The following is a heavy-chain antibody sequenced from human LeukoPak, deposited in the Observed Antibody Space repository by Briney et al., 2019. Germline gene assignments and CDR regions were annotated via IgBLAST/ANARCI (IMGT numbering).Heavy chain of an antibody. V-gene: IGHV3-13*01. Sequence: GGTLSLSCAASGFTFSSYDMHWVRDATGKGLEWVSAIGTAGDTYYPGSVKGRVTISRENAKNSLYLQMNSLRAGDTAVYYCARDPPNGAYSLWGQGTLVTVSS. D-gene: IGHD2-21*01. CDR2: IGTAGDT. CDR3: ARDPPNGAYSL. J-gene: IGHJ4*02. CDR1: GFTFSSYD.